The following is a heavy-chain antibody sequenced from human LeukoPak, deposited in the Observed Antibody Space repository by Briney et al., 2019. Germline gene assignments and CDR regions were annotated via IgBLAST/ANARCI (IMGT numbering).Heavy chain of an antibody. Sequence: GGSLRLSCTASGFTFGDYAVSWFRQAPGKGLEWVSVINSGGSTHYADSVKGRFTISRDSSKNTLYLQMNSLRAEDTAVYYCASRPDAAQGPFDYWGQGSLLTVSS. D-gene: IGHD2-15*01. V-gene: IGHV3-53*01. CDR3: ASRPDAAQGPFDY. J-gene: IGHJ4*02. CDR2: INSGGST. CDR1: GFTFGDYA.